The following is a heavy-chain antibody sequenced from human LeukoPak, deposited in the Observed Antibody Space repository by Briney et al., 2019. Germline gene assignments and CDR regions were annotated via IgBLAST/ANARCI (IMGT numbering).Heavy chain of an antibody. Sequence: ASVKVSCKASGGTFSSYAISWVRQAPGQGLEWMGGIIPIFGTANYAQKFQGRVTITADESTSTAYMELSSLRSEDTAVYYCAISGGWYLVRAEYFDYWGQGTLVTVSS. J-gene: IGHJ4*02. CDR3: AISGGWYLVRAEYFDY. CDR1: GGTFSSYA. CDR2: IIPIFGTA. D-gene: IGHD6-19*01. V-gene: IGHV1-69*13.